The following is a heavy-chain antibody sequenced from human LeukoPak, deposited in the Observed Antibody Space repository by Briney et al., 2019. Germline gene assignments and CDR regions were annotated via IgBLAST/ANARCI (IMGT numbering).Heavy chain of an antibody. Sequence: PGGSLRLSCAASGFTFSSYWMSWVRQAPGKGLEWVANIKQDGSEKNYVDSVKGRFTISRDNAKTSLYLQMNSLRAEDTAVYYCAGSLWPEDYWGQGTLVTVSS. CDR3: AGSLWPEDY. J-gene: IGHJ4*02. CDR1: GFTFSSYW. V-gene: IGHV3-7*01. CDR2: IKQDGSEK. D-gene: IGHD5-18*01.